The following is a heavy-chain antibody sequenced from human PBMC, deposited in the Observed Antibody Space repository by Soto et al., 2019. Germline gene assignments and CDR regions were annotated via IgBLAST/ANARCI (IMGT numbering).Heavy chain of an antibody. J-gene: IGHJ3*02. D-gene: IGHD3-22*01. CDR3: ARDHYYDSSGYYYAFDI. V-gene: IGHV3-66*01. Sequence: LSLTCAPSVFTVRSNYMSCVRRAPEGGLGSVSDIYSGGSTYYADCVKGRFTISRHNSKNTLYLQMNSLRAEDTAVYYCARDHYYDSSGYYYAFDIWGQGTMVTVSS. CDR2: IYSGGST. CDR1: VFTVRSNY.